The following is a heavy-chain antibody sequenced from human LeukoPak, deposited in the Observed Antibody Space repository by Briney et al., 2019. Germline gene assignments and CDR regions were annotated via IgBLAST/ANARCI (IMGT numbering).Heavy chain of an antibody. CDR3: VKDSKGATINWFDP. Sequence: GGSLRLSCAASGFTFSSYAMSWVRQAPGKGLEWVSAISGSGGSTYYADSVKGRFTISRDNSKNTLYLQMNSLRAEDTAVYYCVKDSKGATINWFDPWGQGTLVTVSS. J-gene: IGHJ5*02. CDR1: GFTFSSYA. V-gene: IGHV3-23*01. D-gene: IGHD1-26*01. CDR2: ISGSGGST.